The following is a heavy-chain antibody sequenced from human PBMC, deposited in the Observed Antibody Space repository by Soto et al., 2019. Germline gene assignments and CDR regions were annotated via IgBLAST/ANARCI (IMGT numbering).Heavy chain of an antibody. V-gene: IGHV4-59*01. CDR2: IYYSGST. D-gene: IGHD2-2*01. CDR3: ARELRVPAASNGGFDP. J-gene: IGHJ5*02. CDR1: GGSISSYY. Sequence: SETLSLTCTVSGGSISSYYWSWIRQPPGKGLEWIGYIYYSGSTNYNPSLKSRVTVSVDTSKNQFTLKLTSVTAADTAVYYCARELRVPAASNGGFDPWGQGTLVTVSS.